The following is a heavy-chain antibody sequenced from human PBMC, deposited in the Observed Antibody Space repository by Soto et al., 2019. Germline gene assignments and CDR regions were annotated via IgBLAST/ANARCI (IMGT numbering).Heavy chain of an antibody. CDR3: ARLLGAPPVSYFDY. J-gene: IGHJ4*02. CDR2: IYYSGST. D-gene: IGHD1-26*01. Sequence: SETLPLTCTVSGGSISSSSYYWGWIRQPPGKGLEWIGSIYYSGSTYYNPSLKSRVTISVDTSKNQFSLKLSSVTAADTAVYYCARLLGAPPVSYFDYWGQGTLVTVSS. CDR1: GGSISSSSYY. V-gene: IGHV4-39*01.